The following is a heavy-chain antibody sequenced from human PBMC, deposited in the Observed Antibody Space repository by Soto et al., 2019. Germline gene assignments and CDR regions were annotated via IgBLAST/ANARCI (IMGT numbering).Heavy chain of an antibody. V-gene: IGHV3-23*01. Sequence: GGSLRLSCAASGFTFSSYAMSWVRQAPGKGLEWVSAISGSGGSTYYADSVKGRFTISRDNSKKTLYLQMNSLRAEYPAVYYFANDHHYYDSSGYYYSFDFWGQGTLVTVSS. J-gene: IGHJ4*02. CDR2: ISGSGGST. D-gene: IGHD3-22*01. CDR1: GFTFSSYA. CDR3: ANDHHYYDSSGYYYSFDF.